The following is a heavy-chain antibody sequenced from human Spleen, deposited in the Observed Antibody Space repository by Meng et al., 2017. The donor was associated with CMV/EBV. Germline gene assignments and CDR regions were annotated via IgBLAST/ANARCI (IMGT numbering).Heavy chain of an antibody. Sequence: SVEVSCKASGGTFSSYAISWVRQAPGQGLEWMGGIIPIFGTANYAQKCQGRVTITTDESTSTAYMELSSLRSEDTAVYYCARDGIFGVPIPGDGMDVWGQGTTVTVSS. J-gene: IGHJ6*02. CDR1: GGTFSSYA. CDR2: IIPIFGTA. V-gene: IGHV1-69*05. CDR3: ARDGIFGVPIPGDGMDV. D-gene: IGHD3-3*02.